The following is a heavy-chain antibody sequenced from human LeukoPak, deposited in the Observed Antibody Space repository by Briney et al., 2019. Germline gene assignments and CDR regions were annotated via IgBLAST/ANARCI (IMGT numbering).Heavy chain of an antibody. V-gene: IGHV3-21*01. J-gene: IGHJ4*02. CDR2: ISSSSSYI. D-gene: IGHD6-19*01. CDR1: GFTFSSYS. Sequence: GGSLRLSCAASGFTFSSYSMNWVRQAPGKGLEWVSSISSSSSYIYYADSVKGRFTISRDNAKNSLYLQMNSLRAEDTAVYYCARDSDIAVAPDYWGQGTLVTVSS. CDR3: ARDSDIAVAPDY.